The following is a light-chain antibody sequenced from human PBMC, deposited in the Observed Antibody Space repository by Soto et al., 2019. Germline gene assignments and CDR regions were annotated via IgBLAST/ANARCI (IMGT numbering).Light chain of an antibody. CDR3: QQYGSSPPWT. CDR2: GAS. J-gene: IGKJ1*01. CDR1: QSVSTN. Sequence: EIVMTQSPATLSVSPVERATLSCRASQSVSTNLAWYQQKPGQAPRLLIYGASTRATGIPARFSGSGSGTEFTLTISSLQSEDFAVYYCQQYGSSPPWTFGQGTKVDIK. V-gene: IGKV3-15*01.